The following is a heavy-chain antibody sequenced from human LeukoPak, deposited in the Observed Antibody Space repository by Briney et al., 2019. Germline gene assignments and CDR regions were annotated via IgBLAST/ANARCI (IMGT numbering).Heavy chain of an antibody. D-gene: IGHD3-3*01. CDR1: GGSISSSSYY. CDR3: ARLPDFWSGYWSYPM. CDR2: IYYSGST. V-gene: IGHV4-39*01. J-gene: IGHJ3*01. Sequence: PSETLSLTCTVSGGSISSSSYYWGWIRQPPGKGLEWIGSIYYSGSTYYNPSLKSRVTISVDTSKNQFSLKLSSVTAADTAVYYCARLPDFWSGYWSYPMWRQGTMVTVSS.